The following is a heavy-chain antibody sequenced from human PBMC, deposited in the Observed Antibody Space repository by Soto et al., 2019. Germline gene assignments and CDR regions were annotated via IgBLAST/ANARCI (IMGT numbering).Heavy chain of an antibody. D-gene: IGHD3-3*01. CDR1: GGSISSYY. Sequence: SETLSLTCTVSGGSISSYYWSWIRQPPGKGLEWIGYIYYSGSTNYNPSLKSRVTISVDTSKNQFSLKLSSVTAADTAVYYCARALDFWSGYYRIDYWGQGTLVTVSS. J-gene: IGHJ4*02. CDR3: ARALDFWSGYYRIDY. CDR2: IYYSGST. V-gene: IGHV4-59*01.